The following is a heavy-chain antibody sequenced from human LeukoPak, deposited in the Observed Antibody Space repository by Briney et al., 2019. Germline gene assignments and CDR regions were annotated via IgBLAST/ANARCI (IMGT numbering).Heavy chain of an antibody. Sequence: ASVKVSCKASGGTFSSYAISWVQQAPGQGLEWMGGIIPIFGTANYAQKFQGRVTITADESTSTAYMELSSLRSEDTAVYYCARDSYTMIVAKNEYGMDVWGQGTTVTVSS. CDR1: GGTFSSYA. D-gene: IGHD3-22*01. J-gene: IGHJ6*02. CDR3: ARDSYTMIVAKNEYGMDV. CDR2: IIPIFGTA. V-gene: IGHV1-69*13.